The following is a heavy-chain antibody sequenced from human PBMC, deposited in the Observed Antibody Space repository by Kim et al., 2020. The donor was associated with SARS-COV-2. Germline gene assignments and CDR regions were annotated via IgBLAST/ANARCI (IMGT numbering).Heavy chain of an antibody. J-gene: IGHJ4*02. D-gene: IGHD3-3*01. V-gene: IGHV4-34*01. CDR1: GGSFSGYH. CDR2: IHHDGSS. Sequence: SETLSLTCAVYGGSFSGYHWTWIRQPPGNGLEWIGEIHHDGSSQYNPSLKSRVTISADTSQKQFSLRLTSVTAADAAVYYCAGGWREEWPPAHYWGQGTLVAVSS. CDR3: AGGWREEWPPAHY.